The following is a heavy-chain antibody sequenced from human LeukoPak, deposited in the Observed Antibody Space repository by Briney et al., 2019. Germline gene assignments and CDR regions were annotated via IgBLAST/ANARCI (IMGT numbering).Heavy chain of an antibody. CDR2: IKQDGSEK. Sequence: GGSLRLSCVASGFTFSSYWMSWVRQAPGKGLKWVANIKQDGSEKYYVDSVKGRFTISRDNAKNSLYLQMNSLRAEDTAVYYCAREGEAAGLPGYFDYWGQGTLVTVSS. V-gene: IGHV3-7*01. CDR1: GFTFSSYW. J-gene: IGHJ4*02. CDR3: AREGEAAGLPGYFDY. D-gene: IGHD6-13*01.